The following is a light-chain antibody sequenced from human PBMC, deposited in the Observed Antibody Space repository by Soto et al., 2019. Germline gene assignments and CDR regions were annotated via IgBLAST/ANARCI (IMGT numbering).Light chain of an antibody. Sequence: EIVLTQFPGTLSLSPGERATLSCRASQSVTSSSLAWYQQKVGRAPRVIIYGASNRDTGIPDRFSGSGAGTEFTLTITRLEPEDFAVDYCQQYGSSPRTFGQGTRLEIK. CDR1: QSVTSSS. J-gene: IGKJ5*01. CDR3: QQYGSSPRT. V-gene: IGKV3-20*01. CDR2: GAS.